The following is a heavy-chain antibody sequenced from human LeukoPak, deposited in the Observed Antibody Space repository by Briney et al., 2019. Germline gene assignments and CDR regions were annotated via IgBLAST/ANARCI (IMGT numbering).Heavy chain of an antibody. CDR1: GFTFDDYG. D-gene: IGHD3-10*01. CDR3: ARVGGAYYGSGSYYSGY. Sequence: GGYLRLSCAASGFTFDDYGMSWVRQAPGKGLEWVANIKQDGSEKYYVDSVKGRFTISRDNAKNSLYLQMNSLRAEDTAVYYCARVGGAYYGSGSYYSGYWGQGTLVTVSS. V-gene: IGHV3-7*01. J-gene: IGHJ4*02. CDR2: IKQDGSEK.